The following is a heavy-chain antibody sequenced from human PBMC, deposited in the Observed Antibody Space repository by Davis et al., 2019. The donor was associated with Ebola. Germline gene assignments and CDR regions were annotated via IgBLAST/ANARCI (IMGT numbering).Heavy chain of an antibody. Sequence: PGGSLRLSCAASGFTFSTYWMQWVRQVPGKGLVWVSRLNSDGTSSTYADSVKGRFTVSRDNAKSTLYLQMNSLRADDTAMYYCVRGSNYDILTGYSDWYFDLWGRGTLVTVSS. V-gene: IGHV3-74*03. D-gene: IGHD3-9*01. CDR3: VRGSNYDILTGYSDWYFDL. CDR2: LNSDGTSS. CDR1: GFTFSTYW. J-gene: IGHJ2*01.